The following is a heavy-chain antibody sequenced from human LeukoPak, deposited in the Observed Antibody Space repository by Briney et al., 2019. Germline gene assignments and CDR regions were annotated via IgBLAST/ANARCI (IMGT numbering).Heavy chain of an antibody. CDR3: ARMNYVSSGWGAPFDY. D-gene: IGHD1-7*01. Sequence: GGPLRLSCAASVVTFSSFSMNWVRQAPGKGLEWVSYIRSSGTGTDYTGSVKGRFTISRDNAKNSLYLQMDSLRAEDTAVYYCARMNYVSSGWGAPFDYWGQGTLVTVSS. CDR2: IRSSGTGT. J-gene: IGHJ4*02. V-gene: IGHV3-48*04. CDR1: VVTFSSFS.